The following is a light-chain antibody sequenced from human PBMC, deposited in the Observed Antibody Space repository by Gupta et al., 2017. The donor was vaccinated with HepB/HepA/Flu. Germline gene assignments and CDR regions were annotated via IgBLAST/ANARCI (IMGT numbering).Light chain of an antibody. J-gene: IGLJ2*01. CDR3: QAWDSSTVVV. V-gene: IGLV3-1*01. Sequence: SYELTQPPSVSVSPGQTASITCSGDKLGDKYACWYQQKPGQSPVLVIYQDSKRPSGIPERFSGSYSGNTATLTISGTQAMDEADYYCQAWDSSTVVVFGGGTKLTVL. CDR1: KLGDKY. CDR2: QDS.